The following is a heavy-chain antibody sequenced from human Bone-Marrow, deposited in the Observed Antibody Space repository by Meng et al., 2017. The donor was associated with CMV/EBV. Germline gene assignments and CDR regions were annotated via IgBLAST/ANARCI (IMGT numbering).Heavy chain of an antibody. Sequence: SLKISCTASGSTFGDHTMSWVRQAPGKRLEWVSFIRSKFYGETTEYAASERGRVAIPRDDSKSIAYLQVNCLKTEDTAVYYCTTPGIAVFWGQGTLVTVSS. D-gene: IGHD6-19*01. J-gene: IGHJ4*02. V-gene: IGHV3-49*04. CDR3: TTPGIAVF. CDR1: GSTFGDHT. CDR2: IRSKFYGETT.